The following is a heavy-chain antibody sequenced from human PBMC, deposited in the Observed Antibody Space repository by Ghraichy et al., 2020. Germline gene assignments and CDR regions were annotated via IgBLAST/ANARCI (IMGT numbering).Heavy chain of an antibody. J-gene: IGHJ4*02. CDR1: GFTFSSYG. Sequence: LSLTCAASGFTFSSYGMHWVRQAPGKGLEWVAVISYDGSNKYYADSVKGRFTISRDNSKNTLYLQMNSLRAEDTAVYYCAKDPPGAYCGGDCYPDYWGQGTLVTVSS. D-gene: IGHD2-21*02. CDR2: ISYDGSNK. V-gene: IGHV3-30*18. CDR3: AKDPPGAYCGGDCYPDY.